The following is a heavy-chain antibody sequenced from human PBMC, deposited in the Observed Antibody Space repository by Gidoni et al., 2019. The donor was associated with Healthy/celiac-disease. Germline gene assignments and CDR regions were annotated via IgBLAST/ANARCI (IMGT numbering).Heavy chain of an antibody. CDR2: INSDGSST. D-gene: IGHD3-10*01. CDR3: ARGSHRDRLWFGENWFDP. CDR1: GFPFSSYW. Sequence: EVQLVESGGGLVQPGGSLRLSCAASGFPFSSYWMHWVRQAPGKGLVWVSRINSDGSSTSYADSVKGRFTISRDNAKNTLYLQMNSLRAEDTAVYYCARGSHRDRLWFGENWFDPWGQGTLVTVSS. J-gene: IGHJ5*02. V-gene: IGHV3-74*01.